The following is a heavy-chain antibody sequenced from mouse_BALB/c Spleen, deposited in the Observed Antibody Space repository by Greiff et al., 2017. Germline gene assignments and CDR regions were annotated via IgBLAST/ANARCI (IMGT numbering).Heavy chain of an antibody. D-gene: IGHD2-3*01. CDR2: INSNGGST. V-gene: IGHV5-6-3*01. CDR1: GFTFSSYG. Sequence: EVQGVESGGGLVQPGGSLKLSCAASGFTFSSYGMSWVRQTPDKRLELVATINSNGGSTYYPDSVKGRFTISRDNAKNTLYLQMSSLKSEDTAMYYCARDGYYKGYFDVWGAGTTVTVSS. J-gene: IGHJ1*01. CDR3: ARDGYYKGYFDV.